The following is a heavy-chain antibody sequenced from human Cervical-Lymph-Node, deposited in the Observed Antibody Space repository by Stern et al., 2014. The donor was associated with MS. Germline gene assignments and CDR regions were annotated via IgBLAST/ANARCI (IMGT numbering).Heavy chain of an antibody. Sequence: VQLVQSGAEVKKPGASVKVSCKASGYTFTSYGISWVRQAPGQGLEWMGWNSAYNGNTNYAQKLQGRVTMTTDTSTSTAYMELRSLRSDDTAVYYCARVDLVDTAMVKAPYYWGQGTLVTVSS. CDR2: NSAYNGNT. V-gene: IGHV1-18*04. J-gene: IGHJ4*02. CDR1: GYTFTSYG. CDR3: ARVDLVDTAMVKAPYY. D-gene: IGHD5-18*01.